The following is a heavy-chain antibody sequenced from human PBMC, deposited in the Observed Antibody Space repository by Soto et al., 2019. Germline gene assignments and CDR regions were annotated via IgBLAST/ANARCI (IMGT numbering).Heavy chain of an antibody. J-gene: IGHJ4*02. CDR3: ARAVAVPADFDD. CDR2: INAGNGNT. CDR1: GYTFTTYA. Sequence: QGQLVQSGAEEKKPGASVKVSCKASGYTFTTYAMHWVRQAPGQRLEWMGWINAGNGNTKYSQKFQGRVTITRDTSASTSYMELSSLRSEDTDVYYCARAVAVPADFDDWGQVTLVTVSS. D-gene: IGHD6-19*01. V-gene: IGHV1-3*05.